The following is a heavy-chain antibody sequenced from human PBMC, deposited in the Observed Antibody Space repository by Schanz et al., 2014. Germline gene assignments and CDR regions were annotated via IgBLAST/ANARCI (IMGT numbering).Heavy chain of an antibody. CDR3: ARELRLEYYFDY. D-gene: IGHD4-17*01. CDR2: INPNSGGT. Sequence: QVQLLQSGAEVKKPGASVKVSCKASGYTFTGYSMHWVRQAPGQGLEWMGRINPNSGGTIYAQRFQGRVTMTRDLSISTAYMELSRLRSDDTALYYCARELRLEYYFDYWGQGALVTVSP. V-gene: IGHV1-2*02. J-gene: IGHJ4*02. CDR1: GYTFTGYS.